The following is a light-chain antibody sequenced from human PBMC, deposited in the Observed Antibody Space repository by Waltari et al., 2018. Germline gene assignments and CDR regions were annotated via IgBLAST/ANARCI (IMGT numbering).Light chain of an antibody. CDR2: EGS. J-gene: IGLJ1*01. CDR3: CSYGGSSNYYV. V-gene: IGLV2-23*01. CDR1: ISDVGSYNL. Sequence: QSALAQPASVSGSPGQSIAISCTGTISDVGSYNLVSWYQQHPGKAPKLMIYEGSRRPSGVSLRFSGSTFGNTAYLTISGLQAEDEADYYCCSYGGSSNYYVFGTGTTVSVL.